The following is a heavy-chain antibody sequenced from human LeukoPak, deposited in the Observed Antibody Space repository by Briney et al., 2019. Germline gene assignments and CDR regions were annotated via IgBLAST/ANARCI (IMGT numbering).Heavy chain of an antibody. D-gene: IGHD2-2*01. V-gene: IGHV5-51*01. CDR2: INPADSYI. CDR3: ARHFSSAWFGY. Sequence: GESLKISCQGSGYSFTNYWIGWVRQKPGKGLEWLGNINPADSYITHSPSFQGQVTFSADKSINNPYLHLTSLEASDTAMYYCARHFSSAWFGYWGQGTLVTVSS. J-gene: IGHJ5*01. CDR1: GYSFTNYW.